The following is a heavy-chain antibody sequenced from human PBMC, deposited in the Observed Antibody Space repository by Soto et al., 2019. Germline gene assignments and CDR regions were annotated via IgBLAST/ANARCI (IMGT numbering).Heavy chain of an antibody. D-gene: IGHD3-9*01. CDR3: SRDDSDWFFN. Sequence: GGSLRLSCAASGFTFSSYGMHWVRQAPGKGLEWVAVIWYDGSNKYYAASVKGRFTISRDDSKKTAYLQMNSLESEDTAVYYCSRDDSDWFFNWVRGTLVTVSS. V-gene: IGHV3-33*01. J-gene: IGHJ4*02. CDR2: IWYDGSNK. CDR1: GFTFSSYG.